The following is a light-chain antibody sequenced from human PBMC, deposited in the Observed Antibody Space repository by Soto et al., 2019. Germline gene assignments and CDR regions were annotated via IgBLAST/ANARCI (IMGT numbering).Light chain of an antibody. Sequence: DIQMTQSPSSLTAAVGDRVTITCRASQTISTYLNWYQQKPGKAPKLLIYAASTLQSEVPSRFSGSGSGTDFSLTISSLQPEDFATYYCQQTYSVTPSFTFGPGTKVNIK. CDR2: AAS. J-gene: IGKJ3*01. CDR3: QQTYSVTPSFT. V-gene: IGKV1-39*01. CDR1: QTISTY.